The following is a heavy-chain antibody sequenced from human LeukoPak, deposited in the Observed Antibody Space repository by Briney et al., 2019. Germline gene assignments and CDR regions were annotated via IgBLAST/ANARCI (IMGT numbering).Heavy chain of an antibody. V-gene: IGHV3-21*01. CDR1: GFTFSSYS. CDR3: ARSMGKWLQNAFDY. J-gene: IGHJ4*02. D-gene: IGHD5-24*01. Sequence: GGSLRLSCAASGFTFSSYSMNWVRHAPGKGLEWVSSISSSSTYIYYADSLKGRFTISRDNAKNSLYLQMNSLRAEDTAVYYCARSMGKWLQNAFDYWGQGTLVTVSS. CDR2: ISSSSTYI.